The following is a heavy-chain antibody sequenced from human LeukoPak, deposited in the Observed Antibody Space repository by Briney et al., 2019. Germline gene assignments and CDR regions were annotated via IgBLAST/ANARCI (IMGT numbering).Heavy chain of an antibody. D-gene: IGHD6-13*01. V-gene: IGHV1-2*02. CDR1: GYTFTGYY. CDR2: INPNSGGT. Sequence: GASVKVSCKASGYTFTGYYMHWVRQAPGQGPEWMGWINPNSGGTNYAQKFQGRVTMTRDTSISTAYMELSRLRSDDTAVYYCAREGGAYSSSWYLSTNYYYMDVWGKGTTVTISS. J-gene: IGHJ6*03. CDR3: AREGGAYSSSWYLSTNYYYMDV.